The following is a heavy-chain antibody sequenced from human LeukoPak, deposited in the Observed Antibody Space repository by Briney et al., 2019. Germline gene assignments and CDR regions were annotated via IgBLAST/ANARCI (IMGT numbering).Heavy chain of an antibody. D-gene: IGHD3-22*01. CDR3: ATQGEHSYDSNRSGYFQH. Sequence: PGGSLRLSCAASGSTFSIYSMNWVRQAPGMGLEWVSSISSSSSFIYYADSVKGRFTISRDNAKNSLYLQMNSLRAEDTAVYYCATQGEHSYDSNRSGYFQHWGQGTLVTVSS. CDR2: ISSSSSFI. J-gene: IGHJ1*01. CDR1: GSTFSIYS. V-gene: IGHV3-21*01.